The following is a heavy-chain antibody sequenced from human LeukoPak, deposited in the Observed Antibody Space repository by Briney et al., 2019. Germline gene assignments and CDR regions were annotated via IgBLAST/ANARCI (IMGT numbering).Heavy chain of an antibody. V-gene: IGHV4-30-4*08. J-gene: IGHJ6*02. D-gene: IGHD5-12*01. CDR3: ARHHRARIVATIFYYYYGMDV. Sequence: SQTLSLTCTVSGGSISSGDYYWSWIRQPPGKGLEWIGEINHSGSTNYNPSLKSRVTISVDTSKNQFSLKLSSVTAADTAVYYCARHHRARIVATIFYYYYGMDVWGQGTTVTVSS. CDR1: GGSISSGDYY. CDR2: INHSGST.